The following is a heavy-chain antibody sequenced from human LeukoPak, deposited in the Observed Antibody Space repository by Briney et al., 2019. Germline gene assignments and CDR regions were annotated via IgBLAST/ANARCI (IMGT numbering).Heavy chain of an antibody. CDR2: IRYDGSNK. CDR3: AKVVGVDYYGSGNRVDFDY. J-gene: IGHJ4*02. CDR1: GFTFSSYG. Sequence: GGSLRLSCAASGFTFSSYGMHWVRQAPGKGLEWVAFIRYDGSNKYYADSVKGRFTISRDNSKNTLYLQMNSLRAEDTAVYYCAKVVGVDYYGSGNRVDFDYWGQGTLVTVST. D-gene: IGHD3-10*01. V-gene: IGHV3-30*02.